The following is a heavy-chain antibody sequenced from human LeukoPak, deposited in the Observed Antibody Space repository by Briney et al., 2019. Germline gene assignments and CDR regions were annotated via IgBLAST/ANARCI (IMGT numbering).Heavy chain of an antibody. CDR3: VSLEVYGGNGY. Sequence: ASVEVSCKASGYTFTSYGISWVRQATGQGLEWMGWMNPNSGNTGYAQMFQGRVTMTRNTSISTAYMELSRLRSDDTAVYYCVSLEVYGGNGYWGHGTLVSVSS. V-gene: IGHV1-8*02. CDR2: MNPNSGNT. D-gene: IGHD4-17*01. CDR1: GYTFTSYG. J-gene: IGHJ4*01.